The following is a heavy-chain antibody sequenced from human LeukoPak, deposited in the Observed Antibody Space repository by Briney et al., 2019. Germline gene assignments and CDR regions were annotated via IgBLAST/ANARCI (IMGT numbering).Heavy chain of an antibody. CDR2: INNNGDST. V-gene: IGHV3-64*01. D-gene: IGHD1-1*01. J-gene: IGHJ4*02. CDR3: ARDYQTGFAGPGGDF. CDR1: GYRFNNYA. Sequence: GGSLRLSCAASGYRFNNYAIHWFRQAPGKGLEYVSGINNNGDSTYYANSVKGRFTISRDNSKNTSYLQMGSLTSEDTAVYYCARDYQTGFAGPGGDFWGQGTLVTVSS.